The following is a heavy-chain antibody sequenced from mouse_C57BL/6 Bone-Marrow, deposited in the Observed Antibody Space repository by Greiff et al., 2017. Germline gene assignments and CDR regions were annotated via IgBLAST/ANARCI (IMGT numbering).Heavy chain of an antibody. CDR1: GFNIKDDY. J-gene: IGHJ2*01. D-gene: IGHD2-3*01. Sequence: EVKVVESGAELVRPGASVKLSCTASGFNIKDDYIHWVKQRPEQGLDWIGWIDPEIGDTEYASKFQGKATITSDTSSNTAYLQLSSLTSEDTAVYYCSSFDGNYFDFWGQGTPLTVAS. CDR2: IDPEIGDT. V-gene: IGHV14-4*01. CDR3: SSFDGNYFDF.